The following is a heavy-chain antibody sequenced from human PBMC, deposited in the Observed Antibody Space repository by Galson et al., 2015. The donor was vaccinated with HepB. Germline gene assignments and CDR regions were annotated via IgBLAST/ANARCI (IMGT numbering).Heavy chain of an antibody. CDR3: VRLGSVEVATIRRWFDS. Sequence: QSGAEVKKPGESLKISCKASGYIFNRYWIGWVRQKPGKGLEWMGIIFPGDSDTRYSPSFQGQVTISADNGISTAYLQWGSLKASDSAMYYCVRLGSVEVATIRRWFDSWGQGTLVSVSS. V-gene: IGHV5-51*01. J-gene: IGHJ5*01. D-gene: IGHD5-12*01. CDR1: GYIFNRYW. CDR2: IFPGDSDT.